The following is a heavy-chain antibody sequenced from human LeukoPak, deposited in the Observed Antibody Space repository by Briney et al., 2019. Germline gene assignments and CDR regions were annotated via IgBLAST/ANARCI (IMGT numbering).Heavy chain of an antibody. CDR1: GGSFSGYY. V-gene: IGHV4-34*01. CDR3: ARAGIVVVPASTRFDY. CDR2: INHSGST. J-gene: IGHJ4*02. D-gene: IGHD2-2*01. Sequence: PSETLSLTCAVYGGSFSGYYWSWIRQPPGKGLEWIGEINHSGSTNYNPSLKSRVTISVDTSKNQFSLKLSSVTAADTAVYYCARAGIVVVPASTRFDYWGQGTLVTVSS.